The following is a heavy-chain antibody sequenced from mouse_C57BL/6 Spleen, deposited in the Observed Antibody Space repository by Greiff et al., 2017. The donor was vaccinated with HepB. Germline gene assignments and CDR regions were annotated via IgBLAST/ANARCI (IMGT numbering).Heavy chain of an antibody. Sequence: QVQLQQSGAELVRPGASLTLSCKASGYTFTDYEMHWVKQTPVHGLEWIGAIDPETGGTAYNQKFKGKAILTADKSSSTAYMELRSLTSEDSAVYYCTRRGDSSGSGFAYWGQGTLVTVSA. D-gene: IGHD3-2*02. J-gene: IGHJ3*01. CDR1: GYTFTDYE. CDR3: TRRGDSSGSGFAY. CDR2: IDPETGGT. V-gene: IGHV1-15*01.